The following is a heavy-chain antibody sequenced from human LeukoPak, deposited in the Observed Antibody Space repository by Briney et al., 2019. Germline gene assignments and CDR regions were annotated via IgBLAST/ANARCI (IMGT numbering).Heavy chain of an antibody. D-gene: IGHD6-13*01. CDR1: GFTFNSYS. CDR3: AREEVGVAAPAEIDY. Sequence: GGSLRLSCAASGFTFNSYSMNWVRQAPGKGLEWVSYISSSSSTIYYADSVKGRFTISRDNAKNSLYLQMNSLRVEDTAVYCCAREEVGVAAPAEIDYWGQGTLVTVSS. CDR2: ISSSSSTI. J-gene: IGHJ4*02. V-gene: IGHV3-48*01.